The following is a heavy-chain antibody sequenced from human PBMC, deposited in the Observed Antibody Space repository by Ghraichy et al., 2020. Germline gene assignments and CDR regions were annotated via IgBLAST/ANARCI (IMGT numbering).Heavy chain of an antibody. Sequence: GGSLRLSCAASGFTFSNYAMSWVRRAPGKGLEWVSAIRGTGDNTYYSDSVKGRFTISRDNSKNTLYLHMNSLRAEDTAVYYCAKDWGDGGNSNGFFDYWGQGTLVSVSS. CDR3: AKDWGDGGNSNGFFDY. D-gene: IGHD4-23*01. CDR1: GFTFSNYA. CDR2: IRGTGDNT. J-gene: IGHJ4*02. V-gene: IGHV3-23*01.